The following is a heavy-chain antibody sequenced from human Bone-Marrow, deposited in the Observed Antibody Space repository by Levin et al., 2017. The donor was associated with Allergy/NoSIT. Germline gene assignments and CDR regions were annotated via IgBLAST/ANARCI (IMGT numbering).Heavy chain of an antibody. V-gene: IGHV1-2*02. D-gene: IGHD3/OR15-3a*01. CDR3: AGPGLIRQYYYYYGMDV. CDR2: INPNSGGT. Sequence: ASVKVSCKASGYTFTGYYMHWVRQAPGQGLEWMGWINPNSGGTNYAQKFQGRVTMTRDTSISTAYMELSRLRSDDTAVYYCAGPGLIRQYYYYYGMDVWGQGTTVTVSS. CDR1: GYTFTGYY. J-gene: IGHJ6*02.